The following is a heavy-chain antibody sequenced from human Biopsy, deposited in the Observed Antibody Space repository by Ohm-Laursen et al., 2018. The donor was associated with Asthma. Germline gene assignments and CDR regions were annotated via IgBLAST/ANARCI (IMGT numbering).Heavy chain of an antibody. D-gene: IGHD2-15*01. J-gene: IGHJ4*02. CDR1: GYTFAGYN. CDR2: ISPNSGDT. CDR3: ARAGGSCYSGGGECYPMFAL. Sequence: SSVKVSCKASGYTFAGYNMYWVRQAPGQGLEWMGRISPNSGDTDFAQKFQGRVTLTRETSISTAYMELSGLRSDDTAVYFCARAGGSCYSGGGECYPMFALWGQGTLVTVSS. V-gene: IGHV1-2*06.